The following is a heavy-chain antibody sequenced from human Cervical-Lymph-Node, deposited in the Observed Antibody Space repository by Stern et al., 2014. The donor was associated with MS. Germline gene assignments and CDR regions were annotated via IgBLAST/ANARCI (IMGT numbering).Heavy chain of an antibody. V-gene: IGHV3-21*01. CDR2: ISTSSSYI. D-gene: IGHD3-22*01. J-gene: IGHJ4*02. Sequence: EVQLVESGGGLVEPGESLRLSCAASGFTLSNYAMNWVRQAPGKGLEWVSSISTSSSYIYYADSVKGRFTVSRDNARQSLYLELNGLRAGDTAIYYCARAIWDSSGYYFDYWGPGTLVTVSS. CDR1: GFTLSNYA. CDR3: ARAIWDSSGYYFDY.